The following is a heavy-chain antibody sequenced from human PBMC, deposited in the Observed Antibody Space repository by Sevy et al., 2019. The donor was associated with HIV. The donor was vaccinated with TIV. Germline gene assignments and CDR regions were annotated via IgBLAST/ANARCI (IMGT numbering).Heavy chain of an antibody. Sequence: GGSLRLSCAASKFTFTIYAMSWVRQAPGKGLEWLSFIGTAAGVTYYADSVKGRFTISRDNAKNSLYLQMNSLRDEDTAVYYCARCPGHYSIDYWGQGTLVTVSS. V-gene: IGHV3-48*02. CDR3: ARCPGHYSIDY. CDR1: KFTFTIYA. J-gene: IGHJ4*02. D-gene: IGHD2-21*01. CDR2: IGTAAGVT.